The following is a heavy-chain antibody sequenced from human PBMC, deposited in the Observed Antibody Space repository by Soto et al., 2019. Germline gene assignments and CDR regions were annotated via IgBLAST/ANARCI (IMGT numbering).Heavy chain of an antibody. Sequence: SVKVSCKAIGYSFTSHYMHWVRQAPGQGLEWMGRIIPALGTATYAQKFQGRVTITADESATTVYMELNSLRSEDTAVYYCARPDFGDYWYFDLWGRGTLVTVSS. CDR3: ARPDFGDYWYFDL. J-gene: IGHJ2*01. D-gene: IGHD4-17*01. CDR1: GYSFTSHY. V-gene: IGHV1-69*11. CDR2: IIPALGTA.